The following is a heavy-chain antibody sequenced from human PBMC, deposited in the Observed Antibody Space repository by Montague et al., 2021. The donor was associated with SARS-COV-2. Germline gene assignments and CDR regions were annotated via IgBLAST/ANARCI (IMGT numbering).Heavy chain of an antibody. CDR2: VSSRSDI. J-gene: IGHJ4*02. D-gene: IGHD7-27*01. V-gene: IGHV3-21*06. Sequence: SLRLSCAGSGFTFSIYNINWVRQAPGRGLEWVASVSSRSDIWSGDVVKGRFTISRDNAQNSVSLQLDSLRADDTAMYYCSRSRAVGTGDYWGQGTLVTVSS. CDR1: GFTFSIYN. CDR3: SRSRAVGTGDY.